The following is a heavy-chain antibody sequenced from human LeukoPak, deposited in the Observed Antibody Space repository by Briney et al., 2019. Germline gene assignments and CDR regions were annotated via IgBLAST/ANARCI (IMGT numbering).Heavy chain of an antibody. Sequence: SETLSLPCTVSGGSISSYYWSWIRQPPGKGLEWIGYIYYSGSTNYNPSLKSQVTISVDTSKNQFSLKLSSVTAADTAMYYCARVTGYVIEDYFDYWGQGTLVTVSS. J-gene: IGHJ4*02. V-gene: IGHV4-59*01. CDR3: ARVTGYVIEDYFDY. CDR2: IYYSGST. D-gene: IGHD3-22*01. CDR1: GGSISSYY.